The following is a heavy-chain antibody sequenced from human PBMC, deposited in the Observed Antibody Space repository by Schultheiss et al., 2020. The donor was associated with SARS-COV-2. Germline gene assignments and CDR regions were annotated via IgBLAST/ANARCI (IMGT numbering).Heavy chain of an antibody. D-gene: IGHD5-18*01. J-gene: IGHJ4*02. CDR3: ARQNTAPVLFDY. CDR2: INHSGST. Sequence: SETLSLTCAVYGGSFSGYYWSWIRQPPGKGLEWIGEINHSGSTNYNPSLKSRVTISVDTSKNQFSLKLSSVTAADTAVYYCARQNTAPVLFDYWGQGTLVTVSS. V-gene: IGHV4-34*01. CDR1: GGSFSGYY.